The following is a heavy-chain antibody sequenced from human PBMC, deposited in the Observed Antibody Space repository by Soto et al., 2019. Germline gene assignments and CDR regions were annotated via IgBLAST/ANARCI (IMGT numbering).Heavy chain of an antibody. J-gene: IGHJ6*03. D-gene: IGHD3-10*01. Sequence: SETLSLTCTVSGGSIFTHYWSWIRQPPGKGLEWIAYISYTGETTENPSLQSRVAMSRDTSKNQFSLKLSSVTAADTAVYYCARHWGGYYYYYMDVWGKGTTVTVS. V-gene: IGHV4-59*08. CDR3: ARHWGGYYYYYMDV. CDR1: GGSIFTHY. CDR2: ISYTGET.